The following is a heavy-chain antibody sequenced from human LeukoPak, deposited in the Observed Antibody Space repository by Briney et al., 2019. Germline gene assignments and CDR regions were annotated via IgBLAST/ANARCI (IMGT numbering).Heavy chain of an antibody. CDR2: INPNSGGT. CDR1: GYTFTGYY. J-gene: IGHJ4*02. CDR3: ARDPPTTVITPGDY. V-gene: IGHV1-2*02. D-gene: IGHD4-17*01. Sequence: ASVKVSCKASGYTFTGYYMHWVRQAPGQGLEWMGWINPNSGGTNYAQKFQGRVTMTRDTSIGTAYMELSRLRSDDTAVYYCARDPPTTVITPGDYWGQGTLVTVSS.